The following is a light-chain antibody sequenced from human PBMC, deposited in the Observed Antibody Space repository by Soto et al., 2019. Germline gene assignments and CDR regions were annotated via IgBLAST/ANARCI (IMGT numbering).Light chain of an antibody. CDR2: DAS. V-gene: IGKV3-11*01. CDR1: QSISSY. CDR3: QRRSNRPGT. Sequence: EIVLTQSPATLSLSPGERATLSCRASQSISSYLAWYQQKPGQAPRLLIYDASHRATGIPARFSASGSGTVCTLTISSREREDFAVYHCQRRSNRPGTFGQGIKVEIK. J-gene: IGKJ1*01.